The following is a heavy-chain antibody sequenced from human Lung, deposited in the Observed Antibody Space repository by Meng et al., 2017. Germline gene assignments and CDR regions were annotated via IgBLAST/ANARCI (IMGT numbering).Heavy chain of an antibody. CDR1: GGSISSSSYY. V-gene: IGHV4-39*07. CDR2: IYYSGST. Sequence: GSLRLSCTVSGGSISSSSYYWGWIRQPPGKGLEWIGSIYYSGSTYYNPSLKSRVTISVDTSKNQFSLKLSSVTAADTAVYYCARSDGYNRDDAFDIWGQGTMVNVSS. CDR3: ARSDGYNRDDAFDI. D-gene: IGHD5-24*01. J-gene: IGHJ3*02.